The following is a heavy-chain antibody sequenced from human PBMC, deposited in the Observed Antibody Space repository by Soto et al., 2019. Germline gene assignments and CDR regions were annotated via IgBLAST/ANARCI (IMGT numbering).Heavy chain of an antibody. V-gene: IGHV3-33*01. J-gene: IGHJ4*02. CDR3: ARDQAITFGGVIVKPPAY. CDR1: GFTFSSYG. D-gene: IGHD3-16*02. CDR2: IWYDGSNK. Sequence: GGSLRLSCAASGFTFSSYGMHWVRQAPGKGLEWVAVIWYDGSNKYYADSVKGRFTISRDNSKNTLYLQMNSLRAEDTAVYYCARDQAITFGGVIVKPPAYWGQGTLVTVSS.